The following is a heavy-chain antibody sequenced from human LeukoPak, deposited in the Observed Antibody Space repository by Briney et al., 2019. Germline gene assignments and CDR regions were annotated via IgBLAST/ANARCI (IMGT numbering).Heavy chain of an antibody. J-gene: IGHJ6*03. CDR3: ARDCSSEGPNYYYMDV. V-gene: IGHV1-18*01. D-gene: IGHD6-6*01. CDR2: ISAYNGNT. Sequence: ASVKVSRKASGYTFTSYGISWVRQAPGQGLEWMGWISAYNGNTNYAQELQGRVTMTTDTSTSTAYMELRSLRSDDTAVYYCARDCSSEGPNYYYMDVWGKGTTVTVSS. CDR1: GYTFTSYG.